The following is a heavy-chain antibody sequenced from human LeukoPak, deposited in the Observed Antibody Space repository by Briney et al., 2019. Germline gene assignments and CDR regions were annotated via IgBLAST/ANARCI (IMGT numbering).Heavy chain of an antibody. V-gene: IGHV4-39*01. CDR1: GDSISPSSYY. D-gene: IGHD2-8*01. J-gene: IGHJ3*02. CDR3: ARGLYDLDAFDI. CDR2: IYFSGTA. Sequence: SETLSLTCTVSGDSISPSSYYWGWIRQAPGKGLEWIASIYFSGTAYYNPSLKSRVTMSVDTSKNQFSLKLSSVTAADTAVYYCARGLYDLDAFDIWGQGTMVTVSS.